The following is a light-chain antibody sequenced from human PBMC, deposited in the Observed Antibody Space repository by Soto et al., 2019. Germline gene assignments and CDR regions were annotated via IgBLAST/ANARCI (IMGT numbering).Light chain of an antibody. Sequence: EIVLTQSPGTLSLSPGERATLSCRASQTISSSYLAWYQQKRGQAPRLLMYGASSRATGIPDRFSGSGSGTDFTLTISRLEPEDFAVYYCQQYGGSRNTFGQWTKLEIK. CDR2: GAS. V-gene: IGKV3-20*01. J-gene: IGKJ2*01. CDR3: QQYGGSRNT. CDR1: QTISSSY.